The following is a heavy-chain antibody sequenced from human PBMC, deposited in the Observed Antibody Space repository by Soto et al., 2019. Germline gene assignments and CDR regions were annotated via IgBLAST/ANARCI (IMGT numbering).Heavy chain of an antibody. Sequence: QVQLVQSGAEVKKPGASVKVSCKASGYTFTSYGISWVRQAPGQGLEWMGWISAYNGNTNYEQKRQGRVTMTTDTSTSTGYMELRSLRSDDTAVYYWARGISTAAENWFDPWGQGTLVTVSS. J-gene: IGHJ5*02. CDR2: ISAYNGNT. CDR3: ARGISTAAENWFDP. D-gene: IGHD6-13*01. CDR1: GYTFTSYG. V-gene: IGHV1-18*01.